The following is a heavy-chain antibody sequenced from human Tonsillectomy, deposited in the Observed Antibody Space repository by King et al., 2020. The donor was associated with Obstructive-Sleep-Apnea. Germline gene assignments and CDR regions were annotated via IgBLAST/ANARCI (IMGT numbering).Heavy chain of an antibody. CDR3: ARVGWGIAARPCYFDY. CDR2: IYYSGST. V-gene: IGHV4-59*01. CDR1: GGSISSYY. J-gene: IGHJ4*02. D-gene: IGHD6-6*01. Sequence: VQLQESGPGLVKPSETLSLTCTVSGGSISSYYWSWIRQPPGKGLEWIGYIYYSGSTNYNPSLKSRVTISVDTSKNQFSLKLSSVTASDTAVYYCARVGWGIAARPCYFDYWGQGTLVTVSS.